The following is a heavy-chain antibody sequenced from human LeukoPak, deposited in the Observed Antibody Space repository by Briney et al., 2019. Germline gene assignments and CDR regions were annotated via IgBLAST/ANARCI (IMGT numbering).Heavy chain of an antibody. D-gene: IGHD6-13*01. CDR3: AREGDSHLDQWFDP. J-gene: IGHJ5*02. CDR2: ISAYNGNT. Sequence: GPVKVSCKASGYTFTSYGISWVRQAPGQGLEWMGWISAYNGNTNYAQMLQGRVTMTTDTSTSTAYMELRSLRSDDTAVYYCAREGDSHLDQWFDPWGQGTLVTVSS. CDR1: GYTFTSYG. V-gene: IGHV1-18*01.